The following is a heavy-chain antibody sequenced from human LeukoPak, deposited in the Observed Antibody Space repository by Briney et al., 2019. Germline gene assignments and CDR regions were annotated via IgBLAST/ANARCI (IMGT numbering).Heavy chain of an antibody. V-gene: IGHV5-51*01. Sequence: GESLKISCKASGYSFTSYWIGWVRQMPGKGLEWMGIIYPGDSDTRYSPSFQGQVTISADKSISTAYLQWSSLKASDTAMYYCARRDDSSGYYYSSFFDYWGQGTLVTVSS. CDR2: IYPGDSDT. CDR3: ARRDDSSGYYYSSFFDY. CDR1: GYSFTSYW. D-gene: IGHD3-22*01. J-gene: IGHJ4*02.